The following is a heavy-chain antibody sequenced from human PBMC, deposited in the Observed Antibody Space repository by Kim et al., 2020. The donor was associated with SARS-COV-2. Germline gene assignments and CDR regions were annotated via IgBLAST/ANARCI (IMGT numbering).Heavy chain of an antibody. D-gene: IGHD6-19*01. Sequence: SETLSLTCTVSGGSISSSSYYWGWIRQPPGKGLEWIGSIYYSGSTYYNPSLKSRVTISVDTSKNQFSLKLSSVTAADTAVYYCARLAVAGTIDYWGQGTLVTVSS. CDR2: IYYSGST. CDR1: GGSISSSSYY. J-gene: IGHJ4*02. CDR3: ARLAVAGTIDY. V-gene: IGHV4-39*01.